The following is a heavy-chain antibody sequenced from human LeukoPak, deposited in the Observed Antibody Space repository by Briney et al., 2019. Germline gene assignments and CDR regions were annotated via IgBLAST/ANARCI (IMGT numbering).Heavy chain of an antibody. CDR3: ARVSRGYDFWSGYSLSYYFDY. V-gene: IGHV3-21*01. D-gene: IGHD3-3*01. J-gene: IGHJ4*02. CDR1: GFTFSSYS. Sequence: SGGSLRLSCAASGFTFSSYSMTWVRQAPGKGLEWVSSISSSSSYIYYADSVKGRFTISRDNAKNSLYLQMNSLRAEDTAVYYCARVSRGYDFWSGYSLSYYFDYWGQGTLVTVSS. CDR2: ISSSSSYI.